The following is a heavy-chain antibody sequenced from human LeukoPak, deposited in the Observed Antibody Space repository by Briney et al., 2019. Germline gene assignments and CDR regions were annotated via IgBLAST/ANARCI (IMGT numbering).Heavy chain of an antibody. CDR1: GYTFTSFG. V-gene: IGHV1-18*01. J-gene: IGHJ4*02. Sequence: ASVKVSCKASGYTFTSFGISWVGQAPGHGLEWMGWIRAYNGNTNYAQKLQGRVTMTTDTSTSTAYMELRSLRSDDTAVYYCAREITICGVVAQAPDYWGQGTLVTVSS. CDR2: IRAYNGNT. D-gene: IGHD3-3*01. CDR3: AREITICGVVAQAPDY.